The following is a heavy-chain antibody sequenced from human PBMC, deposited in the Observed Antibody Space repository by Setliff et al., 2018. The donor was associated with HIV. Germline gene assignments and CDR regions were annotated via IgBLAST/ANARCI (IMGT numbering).Heavy chain of an antibody. CDR3: ARSRTSSGYYGVTGYGMDV. Sequence: SETLSLTCTVSAGSISSDYWSWIRQPPGKGLEWIGYIYYSGSTNYNPSLKSRVTISVATSKNQFSLKLNSVTTADTAVYYCARSRTSSGYYGVTGYGMDVWGQGTTVTVSS. CDR2: IYYSGST. V-gene: IGHV4-59*01. D-gene: IGHD3-22*01. CDR1: AGSISSDY. J-gene: IGHJ6*02.